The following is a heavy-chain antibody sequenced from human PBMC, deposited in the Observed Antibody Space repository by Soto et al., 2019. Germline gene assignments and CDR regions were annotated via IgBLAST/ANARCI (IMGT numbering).Heavy chain of an antibody. Sequence: ASVKVSCKASGFTFTSSAVQWVRQARGQRLEWIGWIVVGSGNTNYAQKFQERVTITRDMSTSTAYMELSSLRSEDTAVYYCAAAHFDSSSHIDAFDIWGQGTMVTVSS. CDR2: IVVGSGNT. D-gene: IGHD3-22*01. CDR1: GFTFTSSA. CDR3: AAAHFDSSSHIDAFDI. V-gene: IGHV1-58*01. J-gene: IGHJ3*02.